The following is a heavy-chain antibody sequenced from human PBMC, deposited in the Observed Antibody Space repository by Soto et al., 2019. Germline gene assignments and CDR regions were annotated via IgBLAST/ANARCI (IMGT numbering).Heavy chain of an antibody. J-gene: IGHJ4*01. CDR2: ISGRATDT. CDR3: ARVRVGATYYFDN. D-gene: IGHD1-26*01. V-gene: IGHV3-11*06. CDR1: VFTFSDYY. Sequence: WLRLACAAAVFTFSDYYMSWIRQAPGKGLEWISYISGRATDTRYADSVKGRFTISRDNVNKSVFLQMNSLTAEDAAVYYCARVRVGATYYFDNWGHGTLVTVSS.